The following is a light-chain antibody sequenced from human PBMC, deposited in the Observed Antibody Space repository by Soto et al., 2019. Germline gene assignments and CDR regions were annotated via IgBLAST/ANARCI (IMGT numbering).Light chain of an antibody. CDR3: QQYYDIIT. CDR1: QSVLYSSNNKNY. V-gene: IGKV4-1*01. Sequence: DILMTQSPDSLAVSLVERATINCKSSQSVLYSSNNKNYLAWYQQKPGQPPKLLIYWASTRESGVPDRLSASGSGKDFTLTISRLQAEDVAQYYCQQYYDIITLVGGPEVDI. CDR2: WAS. J-gene: IGKJ4*01.